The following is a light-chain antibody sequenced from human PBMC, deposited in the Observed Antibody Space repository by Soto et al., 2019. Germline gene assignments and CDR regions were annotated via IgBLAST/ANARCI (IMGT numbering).Light chain of an antibody. J-gene: IGLJ1*01. V-gene: IGLV2-8*01. CDR1: SSDVGGYKY. CDR2: EVN. CDR3: SSYAGINNLGV. Sequence: QSALTQPPSASGSPGQSVTISCTGTSSDVGGYKYVSWYQQHPGKAPKLMIFEVNKRPSGVPDRFSGSKSSNTASLTVSGIQAEDEADYYCSSYAGINNLGVFGTGTKVTVL.